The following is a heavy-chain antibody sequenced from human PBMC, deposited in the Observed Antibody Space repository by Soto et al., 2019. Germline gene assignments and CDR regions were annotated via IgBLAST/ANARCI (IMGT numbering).Heavy chain of an antibody. V-gene: IGHV1-58*01. Sequence: EASVKVSCKASGFTFTSSALQWVRQARGQRLEWIGWIVVGSGNTNYAQKFQERVTITRDMSTSTAYMELSSLRSEDTAVYYCAADRKGGLLVFDYWGQGTLVTVSS. CDR2: IVVGSGNT. CDR3: AADRKGGLLVFDY. CDR1: GFTFTSSA. J-gene: IGHJ4*02. D-gene: IGHD3-10*01.